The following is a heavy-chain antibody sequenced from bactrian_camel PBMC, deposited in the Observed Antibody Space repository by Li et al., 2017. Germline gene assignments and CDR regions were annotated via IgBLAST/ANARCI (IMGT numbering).Heavy chain of an antibody. D-gene: IGHD1*01. J-gene: IGHJ4*01. V-gene: IGHV3S53*01. CDR1: GSTRSRLC. Sequence: HVQLVESGGGSVQAGESLRLSCAASGSTRSRLCMAWFRLGPGKKREGVAAIDGIGGTSYADSVKGRFTISQDNPRNTLYLQMNRLQTEDTAVYYCAADCAVGSRFYAGVFWGHGTQVTVS. CDR3: AADCAVGSRFYAGVF. CDR2: IDGIGGT.